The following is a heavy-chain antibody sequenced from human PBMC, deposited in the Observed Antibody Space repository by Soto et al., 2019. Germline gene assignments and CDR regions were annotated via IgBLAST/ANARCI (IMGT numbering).Heavy chain of an antibody. V-gene: IGHV1-3*01. J-gene: IGHJ4*02. D-gene: IGHD3-22*01. Sequence: QVQLVQSGAEVRKPGASVKVSCKASGYTFTSCTLHWVRQAPGHRPEWMGWINADNGDTKYSQNFQGRVTITRDTSASTVYLEVSSLRSEDTAVYFCARGSNAVVSGLGDFDYWGQGTLVTVSS. CDR1: GYTFTSCT. CDR3: ARGSNAVVSGLGDFDY. CDR2: INADNGDT.